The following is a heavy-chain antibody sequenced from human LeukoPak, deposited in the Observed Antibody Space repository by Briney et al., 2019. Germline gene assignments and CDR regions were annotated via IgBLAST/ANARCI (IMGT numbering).Heavy chain of an antibody. J-gene: IGHJ4*02. CDR2: LSSSGST. CDR1: GASIRSGNYH. CDR3: SRVSSRRFDY. V-gene: IGHV4-39*01. Sequence: SETLSLTCAVSGASIRSGNYHWGWIRQPPGKGLEWIGSLSSSGSTFYSASLKSRVTISADTSENQFFLNLRSVTAADTALYYCSRVSSRRFDYWGQGNLVTVSS.